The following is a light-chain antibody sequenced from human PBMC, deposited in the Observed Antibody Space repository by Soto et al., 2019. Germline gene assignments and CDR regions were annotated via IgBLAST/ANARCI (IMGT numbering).Light chain of an antibody. CDR3: QQYGSSAT. J-gene: IGKJ5*01. V-gene: IGKV3D-20*01. CDR1: QIVISKY. Sequence: EIVLTQSPATLSLSPGERATLSCGASQIVISKYLAWYQQKPGLAPRLLIYDASIRATGIPGRFSGSGSGTDFTLTISRLEPEDFAVYYCQQYGSSATFGQGTRLEI. CDR2: DAS.